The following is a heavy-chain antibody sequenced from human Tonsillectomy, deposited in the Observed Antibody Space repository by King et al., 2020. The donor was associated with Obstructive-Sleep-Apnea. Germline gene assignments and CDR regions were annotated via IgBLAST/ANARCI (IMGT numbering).Heavy chain of an antibody. D-gene: IGHD3-10*01. CDR1: GFTFSSYG. J-gene: IGHJ6*02. V-gene: IGHV3-30*18. CDR3: AKGLFGLWFGELPSGMDV. CDR2: ISYDGSNK. Sequence: VQLVESGGGVVQPGRSLRLSCAASGFTFSSYGMHWVRQAPGKGLEWVAVISYDGSNKYYADSVKGRFTISRDNSKNTLYLQMNSLRAEDTAVYYCAKGLFGLWFGELPSGMDVWGQGTTVTVSS.